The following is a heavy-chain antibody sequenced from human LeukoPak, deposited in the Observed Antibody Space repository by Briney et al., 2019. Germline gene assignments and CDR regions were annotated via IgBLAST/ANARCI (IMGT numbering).Heavy chain of an antibody. V-gene: IGHV3-21*01. CDR1: GFTFSSYS. J-gene: IGHJ4*02. D-gene: IGHD3-22*01. Sequence: GGSLRLSCAASGFTFSSYSMNWVRQAPGKGLEWVSSISSSSSSYIYYAGSVKGRFTISRDNAKNSLYLQMNSLRAEDTAVYYCARDSTYYYDSSGYPPDYWGQGTLVTVSS. CDR2: ISSSSSSYI. CDR3: ARDSTYYYDSSGYPPDY.